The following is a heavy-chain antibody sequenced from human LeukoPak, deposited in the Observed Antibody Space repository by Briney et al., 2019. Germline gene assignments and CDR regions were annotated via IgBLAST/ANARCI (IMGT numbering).Heavy chain of an antibody. D-gene: IGHD2-2*01. CDR1: GGSISSSSYY. V-gene: IGHV4-39*01. Sequence: PSETLSLTCTVSGGSISSSSYYWGWIRQPPGKGLEWFGSIYYSGSTYYNPSLKSRVTISVVTSKNQFSLKLSSVTAADTAVYYCARHCSSTSCYAYFDYWGQGTLVTVSS. CDR2: IYYSGST. CDR3: ARHCSSTSCYAYFDY. J-gene: IGHJ4*02.